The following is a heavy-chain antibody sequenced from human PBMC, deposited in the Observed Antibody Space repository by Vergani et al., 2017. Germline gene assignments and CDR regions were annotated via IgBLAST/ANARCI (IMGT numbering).Heavy chain of an antibody. J-gene: IGHJ6*03. V-gene: IGHV3-33*01. CDR2: IWYDGSNK. Sequence: QVQLVESGGGVVQPGRSLRLSCAASGFTFSSYGMHWVRQAPGKGLEWVAVIWYDGSNKYYADSVKGRFTISRDNSKNTLYLQMNSLRAEDTAVYYCARSSDYYYYMDFWGKGTTVTVSS. CDR3: ARSSDYYYYMDF. CDR1: GFTFSSYG.